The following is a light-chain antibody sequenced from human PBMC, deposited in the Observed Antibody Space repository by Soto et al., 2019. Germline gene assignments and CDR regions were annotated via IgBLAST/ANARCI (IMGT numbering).Light chain of an antibody. CDR3: QTSDSGLFGLI. V-gene: IGLV1-44*01. J-gene: IGLJ1*01. Sequence: QSVLSQPPSASGTPGQRVTISCSGSSSNIGSNSVNWYQQLPGAAPTLLIYSFDQRPSGVPDRFSGSKSGTSASLAITGLQADDEADYYCQTSDSGLFGLIFGTGTKLTVL. CDR1: SSNIGSNS. CDR2: SFD.